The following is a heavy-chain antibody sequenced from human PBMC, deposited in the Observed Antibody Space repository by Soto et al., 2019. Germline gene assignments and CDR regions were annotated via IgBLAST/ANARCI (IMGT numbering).Heavy chain of an antibody. CDR3: ATSNDYYGSGTQGFDY. D-gene: IGHD3-10*01. CDR2: INSDGSST. V-gene: IGHV3-74*01. Sequence: GGSLRLSCAASGFTFSSYWMHWVRQAPGKGLVWVSRINSDGSSTSYADSVKGRFTISRDNAKNTLYLQMNSLRAEDTAVYYCATSNDYYGSGTQGFDYWGQGTLVTVSS. J-gene: IGHJ4*02. CDR1: GFTFSSYW.